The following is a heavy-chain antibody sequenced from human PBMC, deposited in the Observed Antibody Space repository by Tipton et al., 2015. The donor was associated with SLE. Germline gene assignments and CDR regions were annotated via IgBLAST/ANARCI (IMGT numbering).Heavy chain of an antibody. V-gene: IGHV3-53*01. CDR1: GFTVSGNY. CDR3: AGEGIAVAGSHYYYGMDV. CDR2: NYAGGAT. D-gene: IGHD6-13*01. J-gene: IGHJ6*02. Sequence: SLRLSCAASGFTVSGNYMNWVRQAPGKGLEWVSVNYAGGATYYADSVKGRFTISRDNSKNTLYLQINSLRAEDTAVYYCAGEGIAVAGSHYYYGMDVWGQGTTVTVSS.